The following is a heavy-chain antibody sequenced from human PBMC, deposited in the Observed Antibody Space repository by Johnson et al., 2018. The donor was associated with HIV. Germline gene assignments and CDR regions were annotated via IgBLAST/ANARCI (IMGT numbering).Heavy chain of an antibody. CDR1: GFTFSNAW. CDR3: SYAFDI. CDR2: IRSKANNYAT. J-gene: IGHJ3*02. Sequence: VQLVESGGGVVRPGGSLRLSCAASGFTFSNAWMSWVRQAPGKGLEWVGRIRSKANNYATTYAASLKGRFTISRDDSKNTAYLQMNSLKTEDTAVYYCSYAFDIWGQGTMVTVSS. V-gene: IGHV3-73*01.